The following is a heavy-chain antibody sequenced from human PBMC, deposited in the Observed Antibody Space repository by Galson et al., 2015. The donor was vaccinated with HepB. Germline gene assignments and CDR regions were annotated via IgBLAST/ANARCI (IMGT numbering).Heavy chain of an antibody. CDR2: IQYDGSNK. Sequence: SLRLSCAASGFTFSSYGMHWVRQAPGKGLEWVAFIQYDGSNKYYADSVKGRFTISRDNSKNTLYLQMNSLRAEDTAVYYCAKSEASGSLNSPFDYWGQGTLVTVSS. CDR1: GFTFSSYG. D-gene: IGHD1-26*01. J-gene: IGHJ4*02. CDR3: AKSEASGSLNSPFDY. V-gene: IGHV3-30*02.